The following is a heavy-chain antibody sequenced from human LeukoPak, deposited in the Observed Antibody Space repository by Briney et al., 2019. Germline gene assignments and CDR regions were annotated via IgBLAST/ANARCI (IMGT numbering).Heavy chain of an antibody. J-gene: IGHJ4*02. CDR1: GFTFSTYY. V-gene: IGHV3-21*04. Sequence: PGGSLRLSCAASGFTFSTYYMNWVRQAPGKGLEWVSSISSSSIYIYYADSVKGRFTISRDNAKNSLYLQMNSLRAEDTAVYYCARRAGAYTHPYDYWGQGTLVTVSS. CDR3: ARRAGAYTHPYDY. D-gene: IGHD3-16*01. CDR2: ISSSSIYI.